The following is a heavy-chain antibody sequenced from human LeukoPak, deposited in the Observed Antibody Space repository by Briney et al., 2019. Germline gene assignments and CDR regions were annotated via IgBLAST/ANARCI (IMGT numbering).Heavy chain of an antibody. Sequence: GGSLRLSCAASGFTFSSYSMNWVRQAPGKGLEWVSTISGRRDSTSYADSVKGRFTISRDNSKNTLYLQMNSLRAEDTAVYYCAKDPNFYYCMDVWGKGTTVTISS. V-gene: IGHV3-23*01. CDR3: AKDPNFYYCMDV. CDR1: GFTFSSYS. CDR2: ISGRRDST. J-gene: IGHJ6*03.